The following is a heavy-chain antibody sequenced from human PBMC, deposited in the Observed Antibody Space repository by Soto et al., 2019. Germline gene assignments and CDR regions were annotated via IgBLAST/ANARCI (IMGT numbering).Heavy chain of an antibody. Sequence: SVKVSCKASGCPFSNYSISWVRQAPGQGLEWMGGIHPIFGTANYAQKFKGRVTITADESTSTAYMELSSLRSDDTAVYYCARDLLSPGRQWLVSDAFEIWGQGTMVTVSS. J-gene: IGHJ3*02. CDR2: IHPIFGTA. CDR1: GCPFSNYS. CDR3: ARDLLSPGRQWLVSDAFEI. V-gene: IGHV1-69*13. D-gene: IGHD6-19*01.